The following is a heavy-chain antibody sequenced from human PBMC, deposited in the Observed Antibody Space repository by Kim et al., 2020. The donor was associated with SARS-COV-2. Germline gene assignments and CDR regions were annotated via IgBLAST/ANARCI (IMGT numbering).Heavy chain of an antibody. Sequence: GTTYYADSVKGRFTISRDNSKNTLYLQMNSLRAEDTAVYYCARGGGAAAGSWGQGTLVTVSS. D-gene: IGHD6-13*01. V-gene: IGHV3-53*01. CDR3: ARGGGAAAGS. J-gene: IGHJ4*02. CDR2: GTT.